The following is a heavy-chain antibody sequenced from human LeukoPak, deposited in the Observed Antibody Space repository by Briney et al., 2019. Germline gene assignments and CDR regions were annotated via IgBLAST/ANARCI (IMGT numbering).Heavy chain of an antibody. CDR3: ARDSPYYDFWSGYYY. V-gene: IGHV1-2*02. Sequence: ASVKVSCKASGYTFTGYYMHWVRRAPGQGLEWMGWINPNSGGTNYAQKFQGRVTMTRDTSISTAYMELSSLRSEDTAVYYCARDSPYYDFWSGYYYWGQGTLVTVSS. CDR2: INPNSGGT. D-gene: IGHD3-3*01. CDR1: GYTFTGYY. J-gene: IGHJ4*02.